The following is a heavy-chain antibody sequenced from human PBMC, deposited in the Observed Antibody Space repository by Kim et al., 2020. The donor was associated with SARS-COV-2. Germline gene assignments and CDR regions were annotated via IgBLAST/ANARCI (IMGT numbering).Heavy chain of an antibody. CDR3: ARDQSHYYGSGSYTRGGYYYYGMDV. Sequence: SVKVSCKASGGTFSSYAISWVRQAPGQGLEWMGGIIPIFGTANYAQKFQGRVTITADESTSTAYMELSSLRSEDTAVYYCARDQSHYYGSGSYTRGGYYYYGMDVWGQGTTVTVSS. J-gene: IGHJ6*02. D-gene: IGHD3-10*01. V-gene: IGHV1-69*13. CDR1: GGTFSSYA. CDR2: IIPIFGTA.